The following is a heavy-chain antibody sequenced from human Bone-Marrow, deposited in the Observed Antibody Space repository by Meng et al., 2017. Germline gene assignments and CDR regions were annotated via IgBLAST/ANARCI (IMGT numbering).Heavy chain of an antibody. CDR2: ISAYNGNT. CDR3: ARDSEVIVVVITIGGYYYGMDV. Sequence: ASVKVSCKASSYTFTSYGISWVRQAPGQGLEWMGWISAYNGNTNYAQKLQGRVTMTTDTSTSTAYMELRSLRSDDTAVYYCARDSEVIVVVITIGGYYYGMDVWGQGTTVTVSS. J-gene: IGHJ6*02. D-gene: IGHD3-22*01. CDR1: SYTFTSYG. V-gene: IGHV1-18*01.